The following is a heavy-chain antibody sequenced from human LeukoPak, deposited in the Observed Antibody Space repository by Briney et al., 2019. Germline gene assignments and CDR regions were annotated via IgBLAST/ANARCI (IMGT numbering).Heavy chain of an antibody. V-gene: IGHV3-48*03. CDR3: ARGRCSSSSCLYWYFDL. J-gene: IGHJ2*01. D-gene: IGHD2-2*01. Sequence: GGSLRLSCAASGFTFSNYEMNWVRQAPGKGLEWVSYVSRSGDTIYYADSVKGRFTISRDNAKNSLYLQMNSLRAEDTAVYYCARGRCSSSSCLYWYFDLWGRGTLVTVSS. CDR1: GFTFSNYE. CDR2: VSRSGDTI.